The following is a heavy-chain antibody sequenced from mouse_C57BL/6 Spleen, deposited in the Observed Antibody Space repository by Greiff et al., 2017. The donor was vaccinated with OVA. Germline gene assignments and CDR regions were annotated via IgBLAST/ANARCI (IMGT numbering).Heavy chain of an antibody. CDR1: GYTFTSYW. Sequence: QVQLKQPGAELVRPGSSVKLSCKASGYTFTSYWMDWVKQRPGQGLEWIGNIYPSDSETHYNQKFKDKATLTVDKSSSTAYMQLSSLTSEDSAVYYCARGDERAYWGQGTLVTVSA. CDR2: IYPSDSET. J-gene: IGHJ3*01. CDR3: ARGDERAY. V-gene: IGHV1-61*01.